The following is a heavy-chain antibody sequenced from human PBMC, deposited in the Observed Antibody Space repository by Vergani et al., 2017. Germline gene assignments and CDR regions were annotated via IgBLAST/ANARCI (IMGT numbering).Heavy chain of an antibody. CDR1: GGTFSSYT. J-gene: IGHJ4*02. CDR2: IIPILGIA. V-gene: IGHV1-69*02. CDR3: ARVGNRRDGYNYRIDY. Sequence: QVQLVQSGAEVKKPGSSVKVSCKASGGTFSSYTISWVRQAPGQGLEWRGRIIPILGIANYAQKFPGRVTITADKSTSTAYMELSSLRSEDTAVYYCARVGNRRDGYNYRIDYWGQGPLVTVSS. D-gene: IGHD5-24*01.